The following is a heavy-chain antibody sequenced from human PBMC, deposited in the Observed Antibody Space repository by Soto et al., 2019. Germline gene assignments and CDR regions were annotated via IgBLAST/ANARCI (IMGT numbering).Heavy chain of an antibody. CDR1: GGSISSSSYY. D-gene: IGHD4-17*01. V-gene: IGHV4-39*01. Sequence: SETLSLTCTVSGGSISSSSYYWGWIRQPPGKGLEWIGSIYYSGSTYYNPSLKSRVTISVDTSKNQFSLKLSSVTAADTAVYYCARKTVTTFIWYFDLGGRGTLVTSPQ. CDR3: ARKTVTTFIWYFDL. J-gene: IGHJ2*01. CDR2: IYYSGST.